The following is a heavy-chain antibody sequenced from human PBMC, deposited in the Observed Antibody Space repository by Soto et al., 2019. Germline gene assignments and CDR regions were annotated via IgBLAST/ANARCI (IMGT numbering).Heavy chain of an antibody. CDR1: GFTFSSYA. Sequence: QVQLVESGGGVVQPGRSLRLSCAASGFTFSSYAMHWVRQAPGKGLEWVAVISYDGSNKYYADSVKGRFTISRDNSKNTRYLQRNSLRAEDTAVYYCARDGEQLWRIIDPWGQGTLVTVSS. CDR2: ISYDGSNK. CDR3: ARDGEQLWRIIDP. J-gene: IGHJ5*02. V-gene: IGHV3-30-3*01. D-gene: IGHD5-18*01.